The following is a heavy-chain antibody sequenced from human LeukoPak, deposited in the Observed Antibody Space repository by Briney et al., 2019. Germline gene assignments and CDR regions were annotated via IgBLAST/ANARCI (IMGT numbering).Heavy chain of an antibody. J-gene: IGHJ6*03. Sequence: GGSLRLSCAASGFTFSSYDMHWVRQATGKGLEWVSAIGTAGDTYYPGSVKGRYTISRENAKNSLYLQMNSLRAGDTAVYYCARAGKSYGSGSSLYMDVWGKGTTVTISS. CDR1: GFTFSSYD. V-gene: IGHV3-13*01. CDR3: ARAGKSYGSGSSLYMDV. D-gene: IGHD3-10*01. CDR2: IGTAGDT.